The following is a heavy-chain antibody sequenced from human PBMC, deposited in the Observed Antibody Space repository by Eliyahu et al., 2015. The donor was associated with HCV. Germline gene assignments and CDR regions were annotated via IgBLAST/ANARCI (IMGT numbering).Heavy chain of an antibody. CDR3: VRDGYFDY. CDR2: IYHNGST. J-gene: IGHJ4*02. CDR1: GYSISSGHF. V-gene: IGHV4-38-2*02. Sequence: QVQLQESGPGLVKPSETLSLTCAVSGYSISSGHFWGWIRQLPGKGLEWIGSIYHNGSTYYNPSLKSRVTISEDTSKNQFSLKLSSVTAADTAVYYCVRDGYFDYWGQGTLVTVSS.